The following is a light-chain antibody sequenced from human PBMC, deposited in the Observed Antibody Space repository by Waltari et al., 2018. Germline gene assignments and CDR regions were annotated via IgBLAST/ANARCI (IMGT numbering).Light chain of an antibody. CDR3: QQYNAFSLT. V-gene: IGKV1-5*03. J-gene: IGKJ2*01. CDR2: KAS. Sequence: DIQMTQSPSTLSASVGDRVTITCRASQSISLWLAWYQQKPGKAPNLLIYKASNLESGVPSSFSGSGSGTEFTLTISSLQPDDFATYYCQQYNAFSLTFGQGTKLEIK. CDR1: QSISLW.